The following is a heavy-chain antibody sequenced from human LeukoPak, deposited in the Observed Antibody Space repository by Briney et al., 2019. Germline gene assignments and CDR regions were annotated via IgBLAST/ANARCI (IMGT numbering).Heavy chain of an antibody. Sequence: GGSLRLSCAASGFTFSSYAMRWVGQAPGKGLEWVSAISGSGGSTYYADSGKGRFTIYRDNSKNTVDLQRNSLRAEDTAVYYCAKSTSPVTTLFDYWGQGTLVTVSS. CDR3: AKSTSPVTTLFDY. D-gene: IGHD4-17*01. CDR1: GFTFSSYA. J-gene: IGHJ4*02. V-gene: IGHV3-23*01. CDR2: ISGSGGST.